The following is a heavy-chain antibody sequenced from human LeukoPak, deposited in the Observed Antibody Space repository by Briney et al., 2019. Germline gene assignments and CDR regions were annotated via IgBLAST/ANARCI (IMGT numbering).Heavy chain of an antibody. CDR2: INHSGST. Sequence: SETLSLTCAVYGGSFSGYYWSWIRQPPGKGLEWIGEINHSGSTNYNPSLKSRVTISVDTSKNQFSLKLSSVTAADTAVYYCASFMMWWRGHWFVPLRRGGQAGVSS. J-gene: IGHJ5*02. CDR1: GGSFSGYY. D-gene: IGHD2-21*01. CDR3: ASFMMWWRGHWFVP. V-gene: IGHV4-34*01.